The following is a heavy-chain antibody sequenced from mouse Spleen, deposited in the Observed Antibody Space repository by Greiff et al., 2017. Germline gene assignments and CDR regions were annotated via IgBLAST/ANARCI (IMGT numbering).Heavy chain of an antibody. Sequence: VKLMESGAELARPGASVKLSCKASGYTFTSYGISWVKQRTGQGLEWIGEIYPRSGNTYYNEKFKGKATLTADKSSSTAYMELRSLTSEDSAVYFCARDSNYVRYFDVWGTGTTVTVSS. CDR1: GYTFTSYG. V-gene: IGHV1-81*01. CDR2: IYPRSGNT. J-gene: IGHJ1*03. CDR3: ARDSNYVRYFDV. D-gene: IGHD2-5*01.